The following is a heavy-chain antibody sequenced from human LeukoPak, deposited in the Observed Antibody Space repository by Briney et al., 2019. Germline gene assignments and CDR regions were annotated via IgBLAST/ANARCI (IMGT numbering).Heavy chain of an antibody. Sequence: PSETLSLTCAVYGGSFSGYYWSWIRQPPGKGLEWIGEINHSGSTNYNPSLKSRVTISVDTSKNQFSLKLSSVTAADTAVYYCARGYDFWSGYPIYYYGMDVWGQGTTVTVSS. CDR1: GGSFSGYY. CDR2: INHSGST. V-gene: IGHV4-34*01. CDR3: ARGYDFWSGYPIYYYGMDV. J-gene: IGHJ6*02. D-gene: IGHD3-3*01.